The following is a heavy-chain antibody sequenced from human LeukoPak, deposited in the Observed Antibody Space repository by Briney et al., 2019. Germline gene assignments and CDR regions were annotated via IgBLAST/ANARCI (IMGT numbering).Heavy chain of an antibody. CDR1: GFTVSSNY. Sequence: PGGSLRLSCAASGFTVSSNYMSWVRQAPGKGLEWVSAISGSGGSTYYADSVKGRFTISRDNSKNTLYLQMNSLRAEDTAVYYCAKVTYYDFWSGYYSYWGQGTLVTVSS. J-gene: IGHJ4*02. D-gene: IGHD3-3*01. CDR2: ISGSGGST. CDR3: AKVTYYDFWSGYYSY. V-gene: IGHV3-23*01.